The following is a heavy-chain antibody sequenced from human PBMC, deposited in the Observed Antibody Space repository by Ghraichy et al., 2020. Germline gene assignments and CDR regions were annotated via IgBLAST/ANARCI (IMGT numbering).Heavy chain of an antibody. CDR3: ARGGYDFWSGYYRGGAFDI. J-gene: IGHJ3*02. CDR1: GGSFSGYY. CDR2: INHSGST. V-gene: IGHV4-34*01. Sequence: SETLSLTCAVYGGSFSGYYWSWIRQPPGKGLEWIGEINHSGSTNYNPSLKSRVTISVDTSKNQFSLKLSSVTAADTAVYYCARGGYDFWSGYYRGGAFDIWGQGTMVTVSS. D-gene: IGHD3-3*01.